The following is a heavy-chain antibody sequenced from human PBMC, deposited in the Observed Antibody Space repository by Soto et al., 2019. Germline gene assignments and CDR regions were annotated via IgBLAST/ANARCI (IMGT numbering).Heavy chain of an antibody. J-gene: IGHJ3*02. CDR2: ISSSSSTI. CDR1: GFTFSSYS. D-gene: IGHD3-22*01. CDR3: TGYSYDSSGYYSRAFDI. Sequence: PGGSLRLSCAASGFTFSSYSMNWVRQAPGKGLEWVSYISSSSSTIYYADSVKGRFTISRDNAKNSLYLQMNSLRDEDTAVYYCTGYSYDSSGYYSRAFDIWGQGTMVTVSS. V-gene: IGHV3-48*02.